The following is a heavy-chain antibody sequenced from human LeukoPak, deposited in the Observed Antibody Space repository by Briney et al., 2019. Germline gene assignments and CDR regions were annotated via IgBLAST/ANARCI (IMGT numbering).Heavy chain of an antibody. Sequence: ASVKVSCKASGYNITSYYMHWVRQAPGQGLEWMGIINPSGGSTSYAQKFQGRVTMTRDTSTSTVYMELSSLRSEDTAVYYCARGGLARFPLGDWGQGTLVTVSS. CDR2: INPSGGST. D-gene: IGHD3-16*01. J-gene: IGHJ4*02. V-gene: IGHV1-46*01. CDR3: ARGGLARFPLGD. CDR1: GYNITSYY.